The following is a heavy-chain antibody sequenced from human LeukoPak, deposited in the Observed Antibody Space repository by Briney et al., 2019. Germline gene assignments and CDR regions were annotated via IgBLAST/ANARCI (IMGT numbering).Heavy chain of an antibody. CDR3: SSGGYCTSTSCYGEN. CDR2: ISDSGGST. Sequence: GGTLRLSCAASGFTFSSYGMTWVRQSPGKGLEWVSTISDSGGSTYSADSVKGRFTISRDDSKNTAYLQMNSLKTEDTAVYFCSSGGYCTSTSCYGENWGQGTLVTVSS. V-gene: IGHV3-23*01. CDR1: GFTFSSYG. D-gene: IGHD2-2*01. J-gene: IGHJ4*02.